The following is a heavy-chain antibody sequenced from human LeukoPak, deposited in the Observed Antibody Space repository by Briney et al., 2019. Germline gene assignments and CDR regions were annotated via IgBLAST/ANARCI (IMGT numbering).Heavy chain of an antibody. CDR3: AKDEAAAGGGLDH. J-gene: IGHJ4*02. D-gene: IGHD6-13*01. Sequence: GGSLRLSCAASGFDVSSKFMTWVRQAPGKGLEWVSVIYSGGLTFYADSVQGRFTISRDNSKNTVHLHMNDLKADDAAVYYCAKDEAAAGGGLDHWGQGTLVIVSS. CDR1: GFDVSSKF. V-gene: IGHV3-53*01. CDR2: IYSGGLT.